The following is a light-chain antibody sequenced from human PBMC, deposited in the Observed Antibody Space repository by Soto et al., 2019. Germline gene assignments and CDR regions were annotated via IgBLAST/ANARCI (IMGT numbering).Light chain of an antibody. J-gene: IGKJ2*01. V-gene: IGKV3-11*01. CDR3: QQRSTLPVT. CDR1: QSISTG. Sequence: EIVLTQSPGTLSLSPGERATLSCRASQSISTGLAWYQQKPGQSPRLLIWGASDRATGIPARFSGSGSGTDVTLTIISLEPEDFAVYYCQQRSTLPVTFGQGTKLEIK. CDR2: GAS.